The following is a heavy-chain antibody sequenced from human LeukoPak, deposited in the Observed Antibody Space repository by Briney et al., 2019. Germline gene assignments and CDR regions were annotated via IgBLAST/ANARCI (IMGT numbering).Heavy chain of an antibody. D-gene: IGHD5-24*01. CDR3: ARDGEMAIITSWFDP. CDR2: ISSTGNSI. CDR1: GFTFSGYY. Sequence: PGGSLRLSCAASGFTFSGYYMTWIRQAPGKGLEWVSYISSTGNSIYYADSVNGRFSISRDNAKNSLYLQMNSLRAEDTAVYFCARDGEMAIITSWFDPWGQGTLVTVSS. J-gene: IGHJ5*02. V-gene: IGHV3-11*01.